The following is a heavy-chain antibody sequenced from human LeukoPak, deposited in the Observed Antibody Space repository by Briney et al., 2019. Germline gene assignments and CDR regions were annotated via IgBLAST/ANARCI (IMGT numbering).Heavy chain of an antibody. CDR2: ISSSSSTI. Sequence: GGSLRLSCAASGLTFSSYSMNWVRQAPGKGLEWVSYISSSSSTIYYADSVKGRFTISRDNAKNSLYLQMNSLRAEDTAVYYCASSGSYYDGAFYYWGQGTLVTVSS. D-gene: IGHD1-26*01. CDR1: GLTFSSYS. J-gene: IGHJ4*02. CDR3: ASSGSYYDGAFYY. V-gene: IGHV3-48*01.